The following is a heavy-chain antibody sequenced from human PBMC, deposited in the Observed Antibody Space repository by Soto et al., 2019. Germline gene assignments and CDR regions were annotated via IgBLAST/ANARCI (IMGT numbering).Heavy chain of an antibody. D-gene: IGHD1-26*01. CDR3: AKGMGATSRLDS. CDR2: FDEKTGDT. V-gene: IGHV3-23*01. Sequence: EVQLLESGGDLVQPGGSVRLSCAASGFIFSSCAMTWVRQAPGKGLQWVSFFDEKTGDTQYADSVKGRFIVSRDTSENTLFLQMNSLTAEDTAIYYCAKGMGATSRLDSWGQGTLVTVSS. J-gene: IGHJ4*02. CDR1: GFIFSSCA.